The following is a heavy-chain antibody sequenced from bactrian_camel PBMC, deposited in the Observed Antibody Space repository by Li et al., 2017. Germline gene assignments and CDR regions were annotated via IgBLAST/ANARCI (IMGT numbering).Heavy chain of an antibody. V-gene: IGHV3S55*01. CDR3: VRLGAWEVDSETFWHFGF. CDR1: GYTWC. D-gene: IGHD4*01. CDR2: FDTAT. J-gene: IGHJ6*01. Sequence: HVQLVESGGGSVQAGGSLRLSCAASGYTWCMGWFRQAPGKEREGVAVFDTATAYSDLVKGRFTISKDNSKSTLSLQMNSLKPEDTAVYYCVRLGAWEVDSETFWHFGFWGQGTQVTVS.